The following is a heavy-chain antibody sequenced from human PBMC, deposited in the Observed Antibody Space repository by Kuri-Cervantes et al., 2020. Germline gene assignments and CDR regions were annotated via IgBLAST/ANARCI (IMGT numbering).Heavy chain of an antibody. Sequence: GESLKISCAASGFSFSDYYMSWIRQAPGKGLEWVSYISSSGSTIYDADSVMGRFTISRDNAKNSLYLQMNSLRAEDTAVYYCARAVHLWSLPQTVTSFIYFDYWGQGTLVTVSS. D-gene: IGHD5-18*01. CDR3: ARAVHLWSLPQTVTSFIYFDY. CDR1: GFSFSDYY. V-gene: IGHV3-11*04. CDR2: ISSSGSTI. J-gene: IGHJ4*02.